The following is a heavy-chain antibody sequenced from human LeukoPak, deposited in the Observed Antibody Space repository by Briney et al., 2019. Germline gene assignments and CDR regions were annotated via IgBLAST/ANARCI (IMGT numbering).Heavy chain of an antibody. V-gene: IGHV3-53*01. CDR2: IDGGGRT. CDR1: GFTLSSNY. J-gene: IGHJ3*01. Sequence: GGSLRLSCAASGFTLSSNYMSWVRQAPGEGLELLSVIDGGGRTYYADSVKGRFIISRDSFENTLYLQMNSPRADDTALYYCAGGSGAFDVWGQGTLVTISS. CDR3: AGGSGAFDV. D-gene: IGHD3-16*01.